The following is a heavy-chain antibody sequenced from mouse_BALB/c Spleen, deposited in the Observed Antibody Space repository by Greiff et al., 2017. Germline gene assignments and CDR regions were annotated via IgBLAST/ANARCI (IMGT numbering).Heavy chain of an antibody. CDR1: GYAFTNYW. J-gene: IGHJ2*01. V-gene: IGHV1-63*01. CDR3: ARRGYGSSYYFDY. D-gene: IGHD1-1*01. CDR2: IYPGSGNT. Sequence: VKLMESGAELVRPGTSVKISCKASGYAFTNYWLGWVKQRPGHGLEWIGDIYPGSGNTYYNEKFKGKATLTADKSSSTAYMQLSSLTSEDSAVYFCARRGYGSSYYFDYWGQGTTLTVSS.